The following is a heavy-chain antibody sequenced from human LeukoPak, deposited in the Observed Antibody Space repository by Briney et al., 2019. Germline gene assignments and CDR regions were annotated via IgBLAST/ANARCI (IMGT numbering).Heavy chain of an antibody. D-gene: IGHD2-2*01. V-gene: IGHV4-39*07. J-gene: IGHJ4*02. CDR3: ARSADCSRASCFMTYFDS. CDR2: IFSGGSP. CDR1: GGSINSDNYH. Sequence: SETLSLTCTVSGGSINSDNYHWGWIRQPPGKGLEWIGSIFSGGSPYDNPSLNGRVTMSVDTSKSQFSLRLRSVTAADTAVYYCARSADCSRASCFMTYFDSWGQGTLVTVSS.